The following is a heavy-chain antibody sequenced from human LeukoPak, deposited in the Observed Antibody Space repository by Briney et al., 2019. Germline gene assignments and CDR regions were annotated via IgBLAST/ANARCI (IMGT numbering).Heavy chain of an antibody. CDR1: GYSFTSYW. J-gene: IGHJ6*02. Sequence: TGESLKISCKGSGYSFTSYWIGWVRQMPGKGLEWMGIIYPGDSDTRYSPSFQGQVTISADKSISTAYLQWSSLKASDTAMYYCARGPEEGDYYYYGMDVWGQGTTVTVSS. V-gene: IGHV5-51*01. CDR3: ARGPEEGDYYYYGMDV. CDR2: IYPGDSDT.